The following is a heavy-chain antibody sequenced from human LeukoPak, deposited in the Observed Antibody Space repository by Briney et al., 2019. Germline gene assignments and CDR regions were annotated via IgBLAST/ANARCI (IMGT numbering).Heavy chain of an antibody. CDR3: ARDGSYYGSGSLTY. V-gene: IGHV3-30*04. Sequence: GGSLRLSCAASGFTFVNFALHWVRQAPGKGLEWVAVTSFDGTKRYYRDSVKGRFTISRDNSENTLYLQMNNLRPEDTAVYYCARDGSYYGSGSLTYWGQGTLVAV. CDR1: GFTFVNFA. J-gene: IGHJ4*02. CDR2: TSFDGTKR. D-gene: IGHD3-10*01.